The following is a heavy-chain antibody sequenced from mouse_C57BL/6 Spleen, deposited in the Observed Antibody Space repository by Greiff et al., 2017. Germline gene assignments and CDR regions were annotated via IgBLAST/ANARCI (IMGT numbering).Heavy chain of an antibody. Sequence: QVQLQQPGTELVKPGASVKLSCKASGYTFTSYWMHWVKQRPGQGLEWIGNINPSNGGTNYNEKFKGKATMTVDKSSSTAYMQLSSLTSEDSAVYYCAREAYDYLRAMDYWGQGTSVTVSS. D-gene: IGHD2-4*01. CDR2: INPSNGGT. CDR1: GYTFTSYW. J-gene: IGHJ4*01. CDR3: AREAYDYLRAMDY. V-gene: IGHV1-53*01.